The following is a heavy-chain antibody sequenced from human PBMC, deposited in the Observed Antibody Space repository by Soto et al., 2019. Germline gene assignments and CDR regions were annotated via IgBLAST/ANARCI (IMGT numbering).Heavy chain of an antibody. D-gene: IGHD2-21*02. J-gene: IGHJ4*02. Sequence: QVQLQESDPGLVKLSDTLSLTCTVSGGSISSGGYYWNWIRQYPGKGLEWIAYIYQSGTPYYNPSLKSRATISIDRSKNQFSLMLDSVTAADTAVYYCARDLRLDSWGPGTLVTVSS. CDR1: GGSISSGGYY. CDR3: ARDLRLDS. V-gene: IGHV4-31*03. CDR2: IYQSGTP.